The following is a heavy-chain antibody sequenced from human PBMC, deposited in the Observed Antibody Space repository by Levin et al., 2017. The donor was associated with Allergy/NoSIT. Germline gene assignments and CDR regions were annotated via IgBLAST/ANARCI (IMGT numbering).Heavy chain of an antibody. CDR2: IYYSGST. D-gene: IGHD6-13*01. J-gene: IGHJ4*02. V-gene: IGHV4-39*01. Sequence: ASETLSLTCTVSGGSISSSSYYWGWIRQPPGKGLEWIGSIYYSGSTYYNPSLKSRVTISVDTSKNQFSLKLSSVTAADTAVYYCARQGYSSSWYDGGRLGGKTNFDYWGQGTLVTVSS. CDR1: GGSISSSSYY. CDR3: ARQGYSSSWYDGGRLGGKTNFDY.